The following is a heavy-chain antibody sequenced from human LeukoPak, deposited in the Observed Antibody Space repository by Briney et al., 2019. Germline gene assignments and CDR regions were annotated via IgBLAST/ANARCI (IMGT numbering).Heavy chain of an antibody. J-gene: IGHJ6*03. D-gene: IGHD3-3*01. Sequence: PSKTLSLTCTVSGGSISSSSYYWGWIRQPPGKGLEWIGSIYYSGSTYYNPSLKSRVTISVDTSKNQFSLKLSSVTAADTAVYYCARARYYDFWSGYSSYMDVWGKGTTVTVSS. CDR1: GGSISSSSYY. V-gene: IGHV4-39*07. CDR2: IYYSGST. CDR3: ARARYYDFWSGYSSYMDV.